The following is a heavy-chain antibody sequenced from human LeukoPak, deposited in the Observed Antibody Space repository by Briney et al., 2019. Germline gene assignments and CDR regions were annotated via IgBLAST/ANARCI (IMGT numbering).Heavy chain of an antibody. CDR2: IYYSGST. D-gene: IGHD5-18*01. V-gene: IGHV4-39*07. J-gene: IGHJ4*02. CDR1: GGSISSSSYY. CDR3: ARDRSGYSYDFDY. Sequence: SETLSLTCTVSGGSISSSSYYWGWIRQPPGKGLEWIGSIYYSGSTYYNPSLKSRVTISVDTSKNQFSLKLSSVTAADTAVYYCARDRSGYSYDFDYWGQGTLVTVSS.